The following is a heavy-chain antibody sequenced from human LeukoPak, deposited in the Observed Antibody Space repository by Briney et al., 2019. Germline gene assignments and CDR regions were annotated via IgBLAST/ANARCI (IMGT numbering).Heavy chain of an antibody. Sequence: PGGSLRLSCTASGFTFRSYAMSWVRQAPGKGLDWVSGINEPGVYTYYADSVKGRFTISRDNAKNSLYLQMNSLRDEDTAVYYCARDLAGSSWSYYFDYWGQGTLVTVSS. D-gene: IGHD6-13*01. CDR2: INEPGVYT. CDR3: ARDLAGSSWSYYFDY. J-gene: IGHJ4*02. CDR1: GFTFRSYA. V-gene: IGHV3-23*01.